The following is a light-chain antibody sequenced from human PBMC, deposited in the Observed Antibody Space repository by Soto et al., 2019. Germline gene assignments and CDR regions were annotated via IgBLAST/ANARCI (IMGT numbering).Light chain of an antibody. CDR2: DAS. CDR1: QSVGSN. Sequence: VELTQSPATLSLSPGERATLSCRASQSVGSNLVWYQQKSGQAPRLLIYDASDRATGIPARFSGSGSGTDYTRTISSLESEDFAVYYCQQRCHWVSFGGGTKVEV. V-gene: IGKV3-11*01. J-gene: IGKJ4*01. CDR3: QQRCHWVS.